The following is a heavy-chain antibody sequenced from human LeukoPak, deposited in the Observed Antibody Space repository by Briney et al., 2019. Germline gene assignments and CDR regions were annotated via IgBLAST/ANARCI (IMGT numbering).Heavy chain of an antibody. Sequence: PGGSLRLSCAASGFIFSNYAMSWVRQAPGKGLEWVSSFDTLDGLTNYAESVKGRFTISRDNSKNTLYLQMNGLTAEDTAVYYCAKPFSFGSDSSYQAFDSWGQGTLVTVSS. CDR2: FDTLDGLT. J-gene: IGHJ4*02. CDR1: GFIFSNYA. V-gene: IGHV3-23*01. D-gene: IGHD3-10*01. CDR3: AKPFSFGSDSSYQAFDS.